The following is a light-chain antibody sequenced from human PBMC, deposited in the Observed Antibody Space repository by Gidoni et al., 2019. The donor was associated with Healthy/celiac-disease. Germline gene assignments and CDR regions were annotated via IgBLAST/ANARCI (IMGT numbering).Light chain of an antibody. V-gene: IGKV1-39*01. J-gene: IGKJ1*01. CDR3: QKSYSTRWT. CDR1: QSISSY. Sequence: DIQMTQSPSSLSASVGDRVTITCRASQSISSYLNWYQQKPGKAPKLLIYAASSLQSGVPSRFSGSGSGTDFPLTISSLHPEDFATYYCQKSYSTRWTFGQGTKVEIK. CDR2: AAS.